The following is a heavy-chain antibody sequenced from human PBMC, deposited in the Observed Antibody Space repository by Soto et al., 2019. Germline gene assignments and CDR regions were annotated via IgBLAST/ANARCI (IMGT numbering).Heavy chain of an antibody. CDR1: GGSISSVGNY. D-gene: IGHD2-2*01. CDR2: IHYSGST. V-gene: IGHV4-31*03. J-gene: IGHJ5*02. Sequence: SETLSLTCTVSGGSISSVGNYWSWTRQHPGKGLEWIGNIHYSGSTYYNPSLKSRVTISVDTSKNQFSLKLSSVTAADTAVYYCAREYCIDTSCYWFDPWGQGTLVTVSS. CDR3: AREYCIDTSCYWFDP.